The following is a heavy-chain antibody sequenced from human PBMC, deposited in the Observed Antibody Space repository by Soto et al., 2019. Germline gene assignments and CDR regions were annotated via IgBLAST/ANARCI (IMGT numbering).Heavy chain of an antibody. Sequence: QVQLVESGGGVVQPGRSLRLSCVASGFNFNTYGMHWVRQSPGEGLEWVAVISYDGSNKYYADSVKGRFTISRDNSKNTLYLQMSSLRTEDTAVFYCAKDQSPHFWSGFPPYYNYIMDVWGQGIAVPVSS. V-gene: IGHV3-30*18. CDR1: GFNFNTYG. CDR2: ISYDGSNK. J-gene: IGHJ6*02. D-gene: IGHD3-3*02. CDR3: AKDQSPHFWSGFPPYYNYIMDV.